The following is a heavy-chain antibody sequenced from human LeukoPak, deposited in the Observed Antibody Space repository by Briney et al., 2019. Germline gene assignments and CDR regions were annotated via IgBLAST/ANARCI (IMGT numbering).Heavy chain of an antibody. V-gene: IGHV4-4*07. J-gene: IGHJ6*03. CDR3: ARDQGSWYFGRQVYYYYMDV. CDR1: GGSISSYY. CDR2: IYTSGST. Sequence: AETLSLTCTVSGGSISSYYWSWIRQPAGKGLEWIGRIYTSGSTNYNPSLKSRVTMSVDTSKNQFSLKLSSVTAADTAVYYCARDQGSWYFGRQVYYYYMDVWGKGTTVTISS. D-gene: IGHD6-13*01.